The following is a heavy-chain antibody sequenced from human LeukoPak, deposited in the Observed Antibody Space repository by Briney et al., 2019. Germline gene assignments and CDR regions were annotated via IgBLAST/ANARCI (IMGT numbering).Heavy chain of an antibody. D-gene: IGHD5-18*01. Sequence: AGGSLRLSCAASGFTFSSYAMSWVRQAPGKGLEWVSAISGSGGSTYYADSVKGRFTISRDNSKNTLYLQMNSLRAEDTAVYYCAKDSVRGYSYGFHYFDYWGQGTLVTVSS. CDR3: AKDSVRGYSYGFHYFDY. J-gene: IGHJ4*02. CDR1: GFTFSSYA. V-gene: IGHV3-23*01. CDR2: ISGSGGST.